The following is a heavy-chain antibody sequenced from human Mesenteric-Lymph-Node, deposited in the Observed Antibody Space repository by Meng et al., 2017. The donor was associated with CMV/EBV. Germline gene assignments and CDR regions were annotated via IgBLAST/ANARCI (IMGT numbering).Heavy chain of an antibody. V-gene: IGHV4-4*02. CDR1: SISRSHC. CDR3: ASVRGGYDYWSGSPLDY. J-gene: IGHJ4*02. CDR2: IYHSGST. Sequence: SISRSHCWIWVRQPPGKGLECIGEIYHSGSTNYNPSLRGRITMSLDKSKNQFSLNLTSVTAADTAVYYCASVRGGYDYWSGSPLDYWGQGILVTVSS. D-gene: IGHD3-3*01.